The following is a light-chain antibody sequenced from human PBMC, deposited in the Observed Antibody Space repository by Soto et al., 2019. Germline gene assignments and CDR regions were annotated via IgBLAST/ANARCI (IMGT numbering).Light chain of an antibody. V-gene: IGLV2-14*01. Sequence: QPALTQPASVSGSLGQSITISCTGTGSDVGSYKYVSWYQQHPGKAPKLIIFEVSNRPSGVSDRFSGSKSGNTASLTISGLQAEDEADYFCSSYTSISSLGIFGTGTKVTVL. CDR2: EVS. CDR3: SSYTSISSLGI. CDR1: GSDVGSYKY. J-gene: IGLJ1*01.